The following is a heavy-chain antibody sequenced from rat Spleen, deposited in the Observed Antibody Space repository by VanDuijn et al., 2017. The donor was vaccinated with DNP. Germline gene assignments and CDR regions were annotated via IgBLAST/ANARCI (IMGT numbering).Heavy chain of an antibody. V-gene: IGHV5-31*01. D-gene: IGHD1-7*01. CDR2: ISNAGDHT. J-gene: IGHJ2*01. CDR1: GFIFSNYW. CDR3: TRDGPPYYGVPFDY. Sequence: EVQLVESGGGPVQPGRSLKLSCLASGFIFSNYWMTWIRQAPGKGLEWVASISNAGDHTYYSDSVKGRFTVSRDNAKSTLYLQMNSLRSEDTATYYCTRDGPPYYGVPFDYWGQGVMVTVSS.